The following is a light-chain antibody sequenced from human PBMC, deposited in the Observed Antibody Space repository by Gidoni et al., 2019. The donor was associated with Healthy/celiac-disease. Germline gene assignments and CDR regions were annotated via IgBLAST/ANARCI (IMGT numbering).Light chain of an antibody. Sequence: QSALTQPASVSGSPGQSITISCTGTSSDVGSYNLVSWYHQHPGKAPKLMIYEVSKRPSGVSNRFSGSKSGNTASLTISGLQAEDEADYYCCSYAGSSTFEGVVFGGGTKLTVL. J-gene: IGLJ2*01. CDR1: SSDVGSYNL. V-gene: IGLV2-23*02. CDR3: CSYAGSSTFEGVV. CDR2: EVS.